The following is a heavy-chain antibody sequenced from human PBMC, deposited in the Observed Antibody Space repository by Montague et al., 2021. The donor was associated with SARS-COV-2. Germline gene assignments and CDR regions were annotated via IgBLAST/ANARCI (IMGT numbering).Heavy chain of an antibody. CDR3: AKEVATAGPRYYGLDV. CDR2: IDGNGGGI. V-gene: IGHV3-23*01. CDR1: GFTFSRQG. Sequence: XLRLSCAASGFTFSRQGMNWVRQAPGKGLEWVSVIDGNGGGIFYADSVKGRFTISRDNSKNTLYLQPNSLRGDDTAVYYCAKEVATAGPRYYGLDVWGQGTTVTVSS. J-gene: IGHJ6*02. D-gene: IGHD6-13*01.